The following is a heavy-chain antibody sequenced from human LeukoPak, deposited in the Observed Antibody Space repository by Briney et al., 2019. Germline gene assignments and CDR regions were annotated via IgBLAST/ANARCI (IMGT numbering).Heavy chain of an antibody. CDR1: GFNFTSYV. Sequence: PGGSLRLSCAASGFNFTSYVMHWVRQAPGKGLQWVALISYDGSNKYYADSVKGRFTISRDNYKNTLYLQMNSLRAEDTAVYYCARPRGAAAGTFGFDPWGQGTLVTVSS. J-gene: IGHJ5*02. D-gene: IGHD6-13*01. V-gene: IGHV3-30*03. CDR2: ISYDGSNK. CDR3: ARPRGAAAGTFGFDP.